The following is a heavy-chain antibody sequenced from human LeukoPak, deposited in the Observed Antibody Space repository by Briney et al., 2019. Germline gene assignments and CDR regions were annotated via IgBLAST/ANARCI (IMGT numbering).Heavy chain of an antibody. CDR3: AKGRIIWNAGYYWFDP. CDR1: GFTFSSYG. D-gene: IGHD1-1*01. CDR2: ISYDRSNK. Sequence: QPGRSLRLSCAASGFTFSSYGMHWVRQAPGKGLEWVAVISYDRSNKYYADSVKGRFTISRDNSKNTLYLQMNSLRAEDTAVYYCAKGRIIWNAGYYWFDPWGQGTLVTVSS. J-gene: IGHJ5*02. V-gene: IGHV3-30*18.